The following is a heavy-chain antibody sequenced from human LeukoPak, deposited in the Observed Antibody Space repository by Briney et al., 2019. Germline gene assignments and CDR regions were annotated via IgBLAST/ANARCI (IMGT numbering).Heavy chain of an antibody. Sequence: SETLSLTCAAYGGSFSGYYWSWIRQPPGKGLEWIGEIYHSGSTNYNPSLKSRVTISVDKSKNQFSLKLSSVTAADTAVYYCARFCGGDCSFFDYWGQGTLVTVSS. CDR3: ARFCGGDCSFFDY. D-gene: IGHD2-21*02. V-gene: IGHV4-34*01. CDR2: IYHSGST. CDR1: GGSFSGYY. J-gene: IGHJ4*02.